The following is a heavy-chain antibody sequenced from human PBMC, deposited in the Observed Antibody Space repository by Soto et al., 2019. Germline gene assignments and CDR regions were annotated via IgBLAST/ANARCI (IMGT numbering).Heavy chain of an antibody. CDR3: ARDQRTYGSGWYELDY. Sequence: QVQLVQSGAEVKKPGASVTVSCKPSGYDFARHGITWVRQAPGQGLEWMGWISTYLGRTESSQKFQDRLTMTRDSSTSTAFMELRNLTSDDTAVYYCARDQRTYGSGWYELDYWGQGRLVTVS. CDR2: ISTYLGRT. CDR1: GYDFARHG. V-gene: IGHV1-18*01. D-gene: IGHD6-19*01. J-gene: IGHJ4*02.